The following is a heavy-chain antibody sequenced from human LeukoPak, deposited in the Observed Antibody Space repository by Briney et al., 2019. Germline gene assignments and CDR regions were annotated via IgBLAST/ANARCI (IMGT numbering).Heavy chain of an antibody. CDR1: GYTFTSYD. V-gene: IGHV1-8*01. CDR3: ARGGGCSSTSCYTRVGYYYYYGMDV. Sequence: ASVKVSCKASGYTFTSYDINCVRQATGQRLKWMRWMNPNSGNTGYAQKFQGRVTMTRNTSISTAYMELSSLRSEDTAVYYCARGGGCSSTSCYTRVGYYYYYGMDVWGQGTTVTVSS. CDR2: MNPNSGNT. D-gene: IGHD2-2*02. J-gene: IGHJ6*02.